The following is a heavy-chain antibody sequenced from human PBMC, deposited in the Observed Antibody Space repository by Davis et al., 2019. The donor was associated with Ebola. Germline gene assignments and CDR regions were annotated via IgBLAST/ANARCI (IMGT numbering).Heavy chain of an antibody. Sequence: GGSLRLSCAGSGFTFTNAWMNWVRQVPGKGLEWVGRIKSKPDGGARDYAAPAKGRFTISRDDSKNTLYLQMNSLTTEDTAVYYCTQTSGDVDYWGQGTLVTVSS. CDR2: IKSKPDGGAR. CDR3: TQTSGDVDY. J-gene: IGHJ4*02. V-gene: IGHV3-15*07. D-gene: IGHD4-17*01. CDR1: GFTFTNAW.